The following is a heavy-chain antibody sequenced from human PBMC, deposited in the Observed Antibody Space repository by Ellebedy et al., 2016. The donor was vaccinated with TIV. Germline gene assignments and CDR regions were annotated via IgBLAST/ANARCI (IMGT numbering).Heavy chain of an antibody. D-gene: IGHD3-22*01. CDR2: ISSNGDST. CDR1: GFTFSNYA. J-gene: IGHJ2*01. CDR3: VKDRWYYYDTSGGYFDL. Sequence: GESLKISCSASGFTFSNYAIQWVRQAPGKGLESVSAISSNGDSTYYADSVKGRFTISRDNSKNTLYLQMSSLRPEDTAIYYCVKDRWYYYDTSGGYFDLWGRGTLVTVSS. V-gene: IGHV3-64D*06.